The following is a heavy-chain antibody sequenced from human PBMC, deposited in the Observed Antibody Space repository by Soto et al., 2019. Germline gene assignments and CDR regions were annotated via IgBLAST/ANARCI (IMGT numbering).Heavy chain of an antibody. V-gene: IGHV1-69*08. CDR1: GGTFSSYT. CDR3: ARDLWFGEPYYYGMDV. J-gene: IGHJ6*02. CDR2: IIPILGIA. D-gene: IGHD3-10*01. Sequence: QVQLVQSGAEVKKPGSSVKVSCKASGGTFSSYTISWVRQAPGQGLEWMGRIIPILGIANYAQKFQGRVTITADKSTSTAYMELSSLRSEDTAVYYCARDLWFGEPYYYGMDVWGQGTTVTVSS.